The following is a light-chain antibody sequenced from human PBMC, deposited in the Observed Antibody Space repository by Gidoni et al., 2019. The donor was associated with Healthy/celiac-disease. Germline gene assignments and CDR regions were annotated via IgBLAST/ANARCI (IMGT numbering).Light chain of an antibody. CDR1: QSVSSSY. Sequence: EIVLTPSPGTLSLSPGERATLSCRASQSVSSSYLAWYQQKPGQAPRLLIYGASSRATGIPDRFSGGGSGTDFTLTISRLEPEDFAVYYCQQYDSSPDTFGQGTKVEIK. J-gene: IGKJ1*01. CDR2: GAS. CDR3: QQYDSSPDT. V-gene: IGKV3-20*01.